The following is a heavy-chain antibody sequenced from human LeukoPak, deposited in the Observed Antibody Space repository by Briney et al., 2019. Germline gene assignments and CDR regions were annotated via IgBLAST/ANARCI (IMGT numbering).Heavy chain of an antibody. CDR3: ARDQGIAVAGYYYYGMDV. CDR1: GGTFSSYA. V-gene: IGHV1-69*13. D-gene: IGHD6-19*01. J-gene: IGHJ6*02. Sequence: SVKVSCKASGGTFSSYAISWVRQAPGQGLEWMGGIIPIFGTANYAQKFQGRVTITADESTSTAYMELSSLGSEDTAVYYCARDQGIAVAGYYYYGMDVWGQGTTVTVSS. CDR2: IIPIFGTA.